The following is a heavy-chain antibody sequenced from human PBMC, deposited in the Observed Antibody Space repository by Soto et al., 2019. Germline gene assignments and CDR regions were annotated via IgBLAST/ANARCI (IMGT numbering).Heavy chain of an antibody. CDR3: ARHVGSGSHYPYYYGMDV. V-gene: IGHV5-51*01. D-gene: IGHD1-26*01. CDR2: IYPGDSDT. J-gene: IGHJ6*02. Sequence: GESLKISCKGSGYSFASYWIGWVRQMPGKGLEWMGIIYPGDSDTRYSPSFQGQVTISADKSISTAYLQWSSLKASDTAMYYCARHVGSGSHYPYYYGMDVWGQGTTVTVSS. CDR1: GYSFASYW.